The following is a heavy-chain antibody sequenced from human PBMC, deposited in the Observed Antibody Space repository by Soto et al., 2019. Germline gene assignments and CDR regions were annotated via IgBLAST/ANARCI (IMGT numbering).Heavy chain of an antibody. Sequence: ASLKVSCKAPGYTFTSYEINWVRQATGQGLEWMGWMNPNSGNTGYAQKFQGRVTMTRNTSISTAYMELSSLRSEDTAVYYCARNRNYSPGPGEYYTDVWGKGTTVTVSS. D-gene: IGHD1-7*01. V-gene: IGHV1-8*01. J-gene: IGHJ6*03. CDR2: MNPNSGNT. CDR1: GYTFTSYE. CDR3: ARNRNYSPGPGEYYTDV.